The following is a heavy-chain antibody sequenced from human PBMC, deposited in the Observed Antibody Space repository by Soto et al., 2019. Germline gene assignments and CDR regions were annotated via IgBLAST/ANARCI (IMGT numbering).Heavy chain of an antibody. J-gene: IGHJ6*02. Sequence: GGSLRLSCAASGFTFSSYGMHWVRQAPGKGLEWVAVIWYDGSNKYYADSVKGRFTTSRDNSKNTLYLQMNSLRAEDTAVYYCARDQLPGSFGMSNYGMDVWGQGTLVTVSS. CDR1: GFTFSSYG. D-gene: IGHD3-10*01. CDR3: ARDQLPGSFGMSNYGMDV. CDR2: IWYDGSNK. V-gene: IGHV3-33*01.